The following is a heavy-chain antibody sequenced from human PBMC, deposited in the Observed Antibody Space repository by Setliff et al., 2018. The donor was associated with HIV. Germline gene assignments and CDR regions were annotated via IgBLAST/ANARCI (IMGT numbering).Heavy chain of an antibody. J-gene: IGHJ5*01. CDR2: IHFSGST. D-gene: IGHD1-26*01. CDR3: ARTTYSGSYFNDS. CDR1: GGSISSSTYY. V-gene: IGHV4-39*01. Sequence: PSETLSLTCTVSGGSISSSTYYWGWIRQPPGKGLEWIGNIHFSGSTYYNPSLKSRVTVSVDPSKNQFSLKLSSVTAADTAVYYCARTTYSGSYFNDSWDQGTLVTVS.